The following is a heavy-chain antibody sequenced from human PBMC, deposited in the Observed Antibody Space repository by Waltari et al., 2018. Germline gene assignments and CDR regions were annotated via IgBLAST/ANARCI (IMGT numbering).Heavy chain of an antibody. CDR3: ARAPAMVRRAFDS. CDR2: INHSGNT. CDR1: GASFKDYF. J-gene: IGHJ4*02. Sequence: QVQFQQWGATLLKPSETLSLTCTVYGASFKDYFWVWIRQAPGKGLEWIGEINHSGNTNYKSSLKSRATISVDTSKSQFSLSLRSVTAADTAVYYCARAPAMVRRAFDSWGQGALVTVSS. D-gene: IGHD3-10*01. V-gene: IGHV4-34*01.